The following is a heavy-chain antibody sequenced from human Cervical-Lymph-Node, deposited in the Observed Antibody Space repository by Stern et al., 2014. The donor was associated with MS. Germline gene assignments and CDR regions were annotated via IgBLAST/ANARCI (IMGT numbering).Heavy chain of an antibody. CDR3: ATLYYYDSSGPFDY. J-gene: IGHJ4*02. Sequence: VHLVESGGGVVQPGRSLRLSCAASGFTFSSYGMHWVRQAPGKGLEWVAVIWYDGSNKYYADSVKGRFTISRDNSKNTLYLQMNSLRAEDTAVYYCATLYYYDSSGPFDYWGQGTLVTVSS. CDR2: IWYDGSNK. V-gene: IGHV3-33*01. CDR1: GFTFSSYG. D-gene: IGHD3-22*01.